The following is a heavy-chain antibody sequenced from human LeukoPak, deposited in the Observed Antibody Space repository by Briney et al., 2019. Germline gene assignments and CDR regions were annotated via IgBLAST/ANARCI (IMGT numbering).Heavy chain of an antibody. D-gene: IGHD3-22*01. V-gene: IGHV1-8*01. Sequence: VASVKVSCKASGYTFTSYDINWVRQATGQGLEWMGWMNPNSGNTGYAQKFQGRVTMTRNTSISTAYMELSSLRSEDTAVYYCARVADSSGYYVGYWGQGTLVTVSS. CDR3: ARVADSSGYYVGY. J-gene: IGHJ4*02. CDR1: GYTFTSYD. CDR2: MNPNSGNT.